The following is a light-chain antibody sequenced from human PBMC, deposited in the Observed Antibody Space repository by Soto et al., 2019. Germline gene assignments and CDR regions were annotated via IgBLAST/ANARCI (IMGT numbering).Light chain of an antibody. CDR1: QSVTSNY. CDR2: DAS. V-gene: IGKV3-20*01. J-gene: IGKJ3*01. Sequence: EIVLTQSPGTLSLSPGERATLSCRASQSVTSNYVAWHQQKPGQAPRLLIYDASTRATGIPDRFSGSGYGTDFTLTISRLEPEDFAVYYCQQYGSSPFTFGPGTKVDIK. CDR3: QQYGSSPFT.